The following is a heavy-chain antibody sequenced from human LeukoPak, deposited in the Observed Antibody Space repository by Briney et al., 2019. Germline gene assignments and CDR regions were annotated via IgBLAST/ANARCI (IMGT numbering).Heavy chain of an antibody. J-gene: IGHJ4*02. Sequence: PETLSLTCAVSGGSIRSSDWWSWLRQPPGKGLEWIGEAYHAGSPNYNASLRSRVTISIDMSRNQLSLKLSSVTAADTAVYYCARDPHCSSSNCPFDYWGQGTLVTVSS. V-gene: IGHV4-4*03. CDR1: GGSIRSSDW. CDR2: AYHAGSP. D-gene: IGHD2-15*01. CDR3: ARDPHCSSSNCPFDY.